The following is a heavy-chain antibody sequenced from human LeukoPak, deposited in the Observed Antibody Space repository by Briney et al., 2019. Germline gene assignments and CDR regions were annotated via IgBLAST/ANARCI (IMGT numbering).Heavy chain of an antibody. D-gene: IGHD3-9*01. CDR2: ITGGGEST. CDR1: GFTFEASA. V-gene: IGHV3-23*01. J-gene: IGHJ4*02. Sequence: GGSLRLSCAASGFTFEASAMSWVRQAPGKGLEWVAVITGGGESTYYADSVKGQFTISRDNSKNTLYLQMNSLRAEDTAVYYCAKDFFILRYFDWLSSYFDYWGQGTLVTVSS. CDR3: AKDFFILRYFDWLSSYFDY.